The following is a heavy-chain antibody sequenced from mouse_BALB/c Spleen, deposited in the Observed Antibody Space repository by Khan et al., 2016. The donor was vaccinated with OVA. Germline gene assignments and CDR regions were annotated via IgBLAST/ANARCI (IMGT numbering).Heavy chain of an antibody. V-gene: IGHV3-2*02. J-gene: IGHJ2*01. D-gene: IGHD1-1*01. CDR2: ISYSGNT. CDR1: GYSITSDYA. Sequence: EVQLQESGPGLVKPSQSLSLICPVTGYSITSDYAWNWIRQFPGNKLEWMGFISYSGNTKYNPSLKSRISITRDTSKNQFFLQLNSVTTEDTATYYCARVYGGDFDYWGHGTTLTVSS. CDR3: ARVYGGDFDY.